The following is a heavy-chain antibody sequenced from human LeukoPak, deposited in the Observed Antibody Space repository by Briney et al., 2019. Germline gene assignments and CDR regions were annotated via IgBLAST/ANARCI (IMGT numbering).Heavy chain of an antibody. J-gene: IGHJ5*02. D-gene: IGHD3-16*01. CDR2: IYYSGST. Sequence: SETLSLTCTVSGGSISSSSYYWGWIRQPPGKGLEWVGSIYYSGSTYYHPSLKSRVTISVDTSKNQVSLKLRSVTAADTAVYYCARRGLRLHWFDAWGQGTLVTVSS. CDR1: GGSISSSSYY. CDR3: ARRGLRLHWFDA. V-gene: IGHV4-39*01.